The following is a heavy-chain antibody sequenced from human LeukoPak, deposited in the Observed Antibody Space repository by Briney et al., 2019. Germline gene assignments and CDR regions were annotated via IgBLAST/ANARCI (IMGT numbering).Heavy chain of an antibody. J-gene: IGHJ5*02. CDR2: IYYSGST. D-gene: IGHD6-13*01. V-gene: IGHV4-30-4*01. CDR3: ARVGVQYSSSWQKYNWFDP. Sequence: PSQTLSLTCTVSGGSISSGDYYWSWIRQPPGKGLEWIGYIYYSGSTYYNPSLKSRVTISVDTSKNQFSLKLSSVTAADTAVYYCARVGVQYSSSWQKYNWFDPWGQGTLVTVSS. CDR1: GGSISSGDYY.